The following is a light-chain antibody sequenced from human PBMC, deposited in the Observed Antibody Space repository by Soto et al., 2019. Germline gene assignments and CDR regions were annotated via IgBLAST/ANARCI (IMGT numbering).Light chain of an antibody. V-gene: IGKV1-39*01. CDR1: QSISAY. J-gene: IGKJ3*01. CDR2: AAS. Sequence: DIQMTQSPSSMSASVGDRVTITCRASQSISAYLNWYQQKPGKAPKLLIYAASSLQSGVPSRFSGSGSVTDFTLTISSLQPEDFATYYCQESYSTASVTFGPGTKVDI. CDR3: QESYSTASVT.